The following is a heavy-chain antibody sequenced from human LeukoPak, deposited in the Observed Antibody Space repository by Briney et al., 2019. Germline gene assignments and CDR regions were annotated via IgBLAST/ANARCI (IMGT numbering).Heavy chain of an antibody. J-gene: IGHJ6*03. CDR2: IYTSGST. V-gene: IGHV4-4*07. CDR3: ARVRSSSRTIYYYYYMDV. D-gene: IGHD6-13*01. Sequence: PSETLSLTCTVSAGSISSYYWSWIRQPAGKRLEWIGRIYTSGSTNYNPSLKSRVTMSVDTSKNPFSLKLSSVTAADTAVYYCARVRSSSRTIYYYYYMDVWGKGTTVTVSS. CDR1: AGSISSYY.